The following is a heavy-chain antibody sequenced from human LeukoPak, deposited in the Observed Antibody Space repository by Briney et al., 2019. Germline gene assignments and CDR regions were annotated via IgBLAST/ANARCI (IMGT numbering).Heavy chain of an antibody. CDR1: AGTFGSYA. D-gene: IGHD4-17*01. CDR3: ATDKDYGDREYYFDY. J-gene: IGHJ4*02. CDR2: IIPIFGTA. V-gene: IGHV1-69*13. Sequence: SVTVSFTSSAGTFGSYAISWVRQAPGQGLEWMGGIIPIFGTANYAQEFQGRVTITADESTSTAYMELSSLRSEDTAVYYCATDKDYGDREYYFDYWGQGTLVTVSS.